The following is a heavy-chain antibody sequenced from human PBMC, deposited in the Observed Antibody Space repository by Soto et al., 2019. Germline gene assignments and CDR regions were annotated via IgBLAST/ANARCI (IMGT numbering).Heavy chain of an antibody. Sequence: GESLKISCKGSGYSFTSYWIGWVRQMPGKGLEWMGIIYPGDSDTRYSPSFQGQVTISADKSISTAYLQWSSLKASDTAMYYCAWASYKGAAGYYFDYWGQGTLVTVSS. J-gene: IGHJ4*02. D-gene: IGHD6-13*01. CDR2: IYPGDSDT. CDR1: GYSFTSYW. V-gene: IGHV5-51*01. CDR3: AWASYKGAAGYYFDY.